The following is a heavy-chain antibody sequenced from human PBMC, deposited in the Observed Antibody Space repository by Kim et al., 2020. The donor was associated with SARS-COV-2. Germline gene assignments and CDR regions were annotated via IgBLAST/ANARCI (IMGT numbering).Heavy chain of an antibody. CDR2: ISYDGSNK. CDR1: GFTFSSYA. CDR3: ARELNWGTYYYGMDV. J-gene: IGHJ6*02. V-gene: IGHV3-30*04. D-gene: IGHD7-27*01. Sequence: GGSLRLSCAASGFTFSSYAMHWVRQAPGKGLEWVAVISYDGSNKYYADSVKGRFTISRDNSKNTLYLQMNSLRAEDTAVYYCARELNWGTYYYGMDVWG.